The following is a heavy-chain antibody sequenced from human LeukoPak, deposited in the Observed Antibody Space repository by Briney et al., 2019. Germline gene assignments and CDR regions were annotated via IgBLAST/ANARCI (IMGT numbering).Heavy chain of an antibody. CDR3: ARDNIVVVAATKAYYFDY. Sequence: KASETLSLTCTVSGGSISHYYWSWIRQPPGKGLEWIGYIYYSGSTNYNPSLKSRVTISVDTSKNQFSLKLRSVTAADTAVYYCARDNIVVVAATKAYYFDYWGQGTLVTVSS. J-gene: IGHJ4*02. D-gene: IGHD2-15*01. CDR1: GGSISHYY. V-gene: IGHV4-59*12. CDR2: IYYSGST.